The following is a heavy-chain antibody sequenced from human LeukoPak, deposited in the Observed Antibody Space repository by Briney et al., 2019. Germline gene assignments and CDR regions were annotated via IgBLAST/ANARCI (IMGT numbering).Heavy chain of an antibody. Sequence: SETLSLTCTVSGGSISSDYWNWIRQPPGKGLEWIGYIYYSGSTKYNPSLKSRVTISIDTSKNQFSLKLSSVTAADTAVYYCARGSPPSVWGQGTTVTVSS. CDR3: ARGSPPSV. CDR1: GGSISSDY. D-gene: IGHD1-26*01. V-gene: IGHV4-59*01. CDR2: IYYSGST. J-gene: IGHJ6*02.